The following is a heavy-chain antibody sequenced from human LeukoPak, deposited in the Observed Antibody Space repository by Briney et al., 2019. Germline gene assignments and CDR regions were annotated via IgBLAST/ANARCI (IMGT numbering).Heavy chain of an antibody. J-gene: IGHJ4*02. CDR2: IKQDGSEK. D-gene: IGHD3-10*01. Sequence: PGGSLRLSCAASGFTFSSYWMSWVRQAPGKGLVWVANIKQDGSEKYYVDSVKGRFTISRDNAKNSLYLQMNSLRAEDTAVYYCARRKPVYGSGSPFDYWGQGTLVTVSS. CDR1: GFTFSSYW. CDR3: ARRKPVYGSGSPFDY. V-gene: IGHV3-7*03.